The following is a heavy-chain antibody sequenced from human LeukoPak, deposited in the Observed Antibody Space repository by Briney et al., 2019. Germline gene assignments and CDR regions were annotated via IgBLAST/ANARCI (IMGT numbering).Heavy chain of an antibody. CDR2: ISAYNGNT. CDR1: GYTFTSYG. CDR3: ARGPKPAPVGATRGLDY. Sequence: ASVKVSCKASGYTFTSYGISWVRQAPGQGLEWMGWISAYNGNTNYAQKLQGRVTMTTDTSTSTAYMELRSLRSDDTAVYYCARGPKPAPVGATRGLDYWGQGTLVTVSS. D-gene: IGHD1-26*01. J-gene: IGHJ4*02. V-gene: IGHV1-18*01.